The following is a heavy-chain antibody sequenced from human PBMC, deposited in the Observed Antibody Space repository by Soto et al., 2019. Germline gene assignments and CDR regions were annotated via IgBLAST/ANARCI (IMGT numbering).Heavy chain of an antibody. Sequence: PGGSLRLSCSAFGFIFRNFYMSWLRQAPGKGLEWISYISNSGTYKNYADSVKGRFNISRDNSRNSVYLHMNSLTSEDTGIYYCARRQLEAGVRFDPWGRGTLVTVSS. CDR2: ISNSGTYK. CDR1: GFIFRNFY. CDR3: ARRQLEAGVRFDP. D-gene: IGHD1-1*01. V-gene: IGHV3-11*06. J-gene: IGHJ5*02.